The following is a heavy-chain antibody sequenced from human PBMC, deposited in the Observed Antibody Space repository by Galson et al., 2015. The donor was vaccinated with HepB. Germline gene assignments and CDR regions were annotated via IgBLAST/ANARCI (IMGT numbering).Heavy chain of an antibody. D-gene: IGHD3-22*01. V-gene: IGHV1-18*01. CDR3: ARDAYDSSGYYYRENWFDP. CDR2: ISAYNGNT. CDR1: GYTFTSYG. J-gene: IGHJ5*02. Sequence: SVKVSCKASGYTFTSYGISWVRQAPGQGLEWMGWISAYNGNTNYAQKLQGRVTMTTDTSTSTAYMELRSLRSDDTAVYYCARDAYDSSGYYYRENWFDPWGQGTLVTVSS.